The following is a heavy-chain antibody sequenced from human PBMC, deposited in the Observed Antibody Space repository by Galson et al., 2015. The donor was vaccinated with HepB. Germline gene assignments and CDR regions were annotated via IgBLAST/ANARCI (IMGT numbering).Heavy chain of an antibody. CDR3: AREDSGTYRVYRCFDP. J-gene: IGHJ5*02. D-gene: IGHD1-26*01. Sequence: ETLSLTCTASGGFISNKSYFWGWIRQSPGKGLEWIGSINYSGSTYYNPSLKSRVTMSVDTSKNQFSLKLSSVTAPDTAVYYCAREDSGTYRVYRCFDPWGQGTLVTVSS. CDR2: INYSGST. CDR1: GGFISNKSYF. V-gene: IGHV4-39*02.